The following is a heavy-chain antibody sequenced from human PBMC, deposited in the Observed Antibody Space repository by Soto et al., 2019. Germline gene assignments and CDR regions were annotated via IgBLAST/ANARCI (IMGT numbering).Heavy chain of an antibody. V-gene: IGHV1-69*01. CDR3: ARPRIAAAGYYYYGMDV. D-gene: IGHD6-13*01. CDR1: GGTFSSYA. Sequence: QVQLVQSGAEVKKPGSSVKVSCKASGGTFSSYAISWVRQAPGQGLEWMGGIIPIFGTANYAQKFQGRVTITADESTSTAYMEQSSLRSEDSAVYYCARPRIAAAGYYYYGMDVWGQGTTVTVSS. CDR2: IIPIFGTA. J-gene: IGHJ6*02.